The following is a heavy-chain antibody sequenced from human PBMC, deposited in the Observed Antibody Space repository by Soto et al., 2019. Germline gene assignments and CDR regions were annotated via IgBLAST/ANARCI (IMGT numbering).Heavy chain of an antibody. D-gene: IGHD2-2*02. CDR3: ARGEGYCSSTSCYSSRYYYYGMDV. CDR1: GFTFSSYG. Sequence: PGGSLRLSCAASGFTFSSYGMHWVRQAPGKGLEWVAVIWYDGSNKYYADSVKGRFTISRDNSKNTLYLQMNSLRAEDTAVYYCARGEGYCSSTSCYSSRYYYYGMDVWGQGTTVTVSS. J-gene: IGHJ6*02. V-gene: IGHV3-33*01. CDR2: IWYDGSNK.